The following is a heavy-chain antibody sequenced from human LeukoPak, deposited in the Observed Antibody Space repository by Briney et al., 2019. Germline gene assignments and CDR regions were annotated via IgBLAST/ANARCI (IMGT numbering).Heavy chain of an antibody. J-gene: IGHJ3*02. CDR1: GFTFDDYG. Sequence: GGSLRLSCAASGFTFDDYGMSWVRQAPGKGLEWVSGINWNGGSTGYADSVKGRLTISRDNAKNSLYLQMNSLRAEDTAVYYCAKKLSRQQLVLGAFDIWGQGTMVTVSS. D-gene: IGHD6-13*01. V-gene: IGHV3-20*04. CDR3: AKKLSRQQLVLGAFDI. CDR2: INWNGGST.